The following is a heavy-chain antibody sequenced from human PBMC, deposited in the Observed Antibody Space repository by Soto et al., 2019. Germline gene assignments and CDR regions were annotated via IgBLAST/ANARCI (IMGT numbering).Heavy chain of an antibody. J-gene: IGHJ6*02. CDR2: IYYSGST. Sequence: SETLSLTCAVHGGSISSSSYYWGWIRQPPGKGLEWIGSIYYSGSTYYNPSLKSRVTISVDTSKNQFSLKLSSVTAADTAVYYCARIRRRQQLVVYYYYGMDVWGQGTTVTVSS. D-gene: IGHD6-6*01. CDR1: GGSISSSSYY. CDR3: ARIRRRQQLVVYYYYGMDV. V-gene: IGHV4-39*01.